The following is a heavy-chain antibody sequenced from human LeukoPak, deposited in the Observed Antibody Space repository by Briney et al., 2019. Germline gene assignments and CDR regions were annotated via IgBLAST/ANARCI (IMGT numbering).Heavy chain of an antibody. CDR3: ARPGGAGDFDY. D-gene: IGHD3-16*01. Sequence: SETLSLTCAVSGYSISSGYFWAWVRQPPGKGLEWIGSIYHSGSTYYNPSLKSRVTISVDTSKNQFSLKLRSVAAADTAVYYCARPGGAGDFDYWGQGTLVTVSS. V-gene: IGHV4-38-2*01. J-gene: IGHJ4*02. CDR1: GYSISSGYF. CDR2: IYHSGST.